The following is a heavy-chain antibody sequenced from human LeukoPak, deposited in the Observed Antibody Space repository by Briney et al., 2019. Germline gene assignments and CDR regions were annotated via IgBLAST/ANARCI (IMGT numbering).Heavy chain of an antibody. CDR2: INHSGST. J-gene: IGHJ5*02. Sequence: KPSETLSLTCAVYGGSFSGYYWSWIRQPPGKGLEWIGEINHSGSTNYNPSLKSRVTISVDTSKNQFSLKLSSVTAADTAVYYCARLFARISMVRGVKGWFDPWGQGTLVTVSS. D-gene: IGHD3-10*01. CDR1: GGSFSGYY. V-gene: IGHV4-34*01. CDR3: ARLFARISMVRGVKGWFDP.